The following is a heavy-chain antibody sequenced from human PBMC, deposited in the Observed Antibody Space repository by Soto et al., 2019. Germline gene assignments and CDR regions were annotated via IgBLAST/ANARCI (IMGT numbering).Heavy chain of an antibody. J-gene: IGHJ4*02. CDR3: PRGGVTRNRALFDY. D-gene: IGHD4-17*01. CDR2: IYYSGST. V-gene: IGHV4-39*02. Sequence: QLQLQESGPRLVKPSETLSLTCTVSGGSISSNSYYWGWIRQPPGKGLEWLGFIYYSGSTYYHPSLKGRVTISGATAKKHFALRVSSVTDADTAVYYCPRGGVTRNRALFDYRGQGTLVTVSS. CDR1: GGSISSNSYY.